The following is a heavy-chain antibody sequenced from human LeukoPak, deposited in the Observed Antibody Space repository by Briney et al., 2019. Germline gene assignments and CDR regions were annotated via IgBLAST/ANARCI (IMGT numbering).Heavy chain of an antibody. CDR3: ARGGDYGDLRYFDY. D-gene: IGHD4-17*01. V-gene: IGHV4-59*01. CDR1: GGSINNYY. Sequence: PSETLSLTCTVSGGSINNYYWSWIRQPPGKGLEWVGYIYYRGSTNYNPSLKSRVTFSVDTSKNQFSLKLDSVTAADTAVYYCARGGDYGDLRYFDYWGQGTLVTVSS. CDR2: IYYRGST. J-gene: IGHJ4*02.